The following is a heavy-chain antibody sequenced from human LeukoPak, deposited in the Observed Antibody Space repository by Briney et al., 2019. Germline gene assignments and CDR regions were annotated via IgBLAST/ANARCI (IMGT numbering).Heavy chain of an antibody. Sequence: SETLSLTCTVSGGSISRYYWSWIRQPPGKGLEWIGYIYYSGSTDYNPSLKSRVTISVDTSKNQFSLKLSSVTAADTAVYYCARVGDYYDSSGYYLYYFDYWGQGTLVTVSS. CDR1: GGSISRYY. CDR2: IYYSGST. V-gene: IGHV4-59*12. J-gene: IGHJ4*02. D-gene: IGHD3-22*01. CDR3: ARVGDYYDSSGYYLYYFDY.